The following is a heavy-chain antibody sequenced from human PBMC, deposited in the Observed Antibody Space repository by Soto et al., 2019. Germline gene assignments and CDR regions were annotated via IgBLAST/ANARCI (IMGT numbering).Heavy chain of an antibody. CDR3: ARDPPKGFWSGYYQTYYYGMDV. CDR2: ISSSSSYI. V-gene: IGHV3-21*01. J-gene: IGHJ6*02. D-gene: IGHD3-3*01. CDR1: GFTFSSYS. Sequence: LRLSCAASGFTFSSYSMNWVRQAPGKGLEWVSSISSSSSYIYYADSVKGRFTISRDNAKNSLYLQMNSLRAEDTAVYYCARDPPKGFWSGYYQTYYYGMDVWGQGTTVTVSS.